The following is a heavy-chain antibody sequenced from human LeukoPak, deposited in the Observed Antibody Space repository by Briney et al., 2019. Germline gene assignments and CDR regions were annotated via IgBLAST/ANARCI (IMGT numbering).Heavy chain of an antibody. CDR2: ISSSSSYI. CDR3: AREGGTTDYYYYMDV. Sequence: SGGSLRLSCAASGFTSSSYSMNWVRQAPGKGLEWVSSISSSSSYIYYADSVKGRFTISRDNAKNSLYLQMNSLRAEDTAVYYCAREGGTTDYYYYMDVWGKGTTVTVSS. J-gene: IGHJ6*03. D-gene: IGHD1-1*01. V-gene: IGHV3-21*01. CDR1: GFTSSSYS.